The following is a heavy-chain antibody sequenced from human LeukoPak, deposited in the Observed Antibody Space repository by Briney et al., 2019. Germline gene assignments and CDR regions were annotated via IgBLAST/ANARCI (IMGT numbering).Heavy chain of an antibody. D-gene: IGHD4-17*01. CDR3: ARSYYGDYHY. CDR2: IYYSGST. Sequence: TSETLSLTCTVSGGSISSYYWGWIRQPPGKGLEWIGSIYYSGSTYYNPSLKSRVTISVDTSKNQFSLKLSSVTAADTAVYYCARSYYGDYHYWGQGTLVTVSS. J-gene: IGHJ4*02. V-gene: IGHV4-39*07. CDR1: GGSISSYY.